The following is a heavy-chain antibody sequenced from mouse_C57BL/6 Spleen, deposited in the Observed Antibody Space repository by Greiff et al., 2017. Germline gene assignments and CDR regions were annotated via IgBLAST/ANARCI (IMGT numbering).Heavy chain of an antibody. CDR1: GYTFTDYY. J-gene: IGHJ4*01. CDR3: ARLTGTNYYAMDY. V-gene: IGHV1-26*01. D-gene: IGHD4-1*01. CDR2: INPNNGGT. Sequence: VQLQQSGPELVKPGASVKISCKASGYTFTDYYMNWVKQSHGKSLEWIGDINPNNGGTSYNQKFKGKATLTVDKSSSTAYMELRSLTSDDSAVYYCARLTGTNYYAMDYWGQGTSVTVSS.